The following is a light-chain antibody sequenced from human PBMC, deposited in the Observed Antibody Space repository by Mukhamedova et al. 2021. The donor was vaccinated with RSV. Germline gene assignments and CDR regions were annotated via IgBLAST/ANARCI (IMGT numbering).Light chain of an antibody. V-gene: IGKV1-12*01. CDR2: AAS. J-gene: IGKJ2*01. CDR3: QQRSNWYT. Sequence: WYQRRVHGKAPKLLIYAASSLQSGVPSRFSGSGSGTDFTLTISSLEPEDFAVYYCQQRSNWYTFGQGTKLEI.